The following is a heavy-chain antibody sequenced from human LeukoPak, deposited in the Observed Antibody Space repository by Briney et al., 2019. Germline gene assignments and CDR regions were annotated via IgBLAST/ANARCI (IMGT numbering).Heavy chain of an antibody. V-gene: IGHV3-48*01. CDR2: IGIDSGNT. CDR1: GFTFSDYS. J-gene: IGHJ4*02. Sequence: GASLRLSCAASGFTFSDYSMNWVRQAPGKGLEWISYIGIDSGNTNYADSVKGRFTISGDKAKNSLYLQMNSLRVEDAAVYYCARDYKYAFDNWGQGTLVTVSS. D-gene: IGHD5-24*01. CDR3: ARDYKYAFDN.